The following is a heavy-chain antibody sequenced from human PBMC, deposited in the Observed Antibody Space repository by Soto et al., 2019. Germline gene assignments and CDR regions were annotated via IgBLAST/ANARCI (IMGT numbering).Heavy chain of an antibody. CDR3: ARTDNVGYYQH. V-gene: IGHV4-38-2*01. J-gene: IGHJ1*01. D-gene: IGHD3-3*01. CDR1: GXSLISIYH. CDR2: IYHTGTN. Sequence: XTLSLPCAVSGXSLISIYHWAWIRQSPGRGLELISSIYHTGTNYYTPSLESSVTISVETSKNQFSLRMSSLTAADSAVYFCARTDNVGYYQHFGQGNLGTVSS.